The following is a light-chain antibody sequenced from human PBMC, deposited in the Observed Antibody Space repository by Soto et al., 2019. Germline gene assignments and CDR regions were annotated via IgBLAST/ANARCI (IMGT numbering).Light chain of an antibody. CDR1: QSVSSY. CDR3: QQYNNWPQT. Sequence: EIVLTQSPATLSLSPGERATLSCRASQSVSSYLAWYQQKPGQAPGLLIYDASNRATGIPARFSGSGSGTDFTLTISGLQSEDFAVYYCQQYNNWPQTFGQGTKVDIK. J-gene: IGKJ1*01. V-gene: IGKV3-11*01. CDR2: DAS.